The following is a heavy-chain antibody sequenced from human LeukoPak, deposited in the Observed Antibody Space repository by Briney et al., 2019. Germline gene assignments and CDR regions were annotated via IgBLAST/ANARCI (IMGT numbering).Heavy chain of an antibody. CDR1: VFTFWHHH. D-gene: IGHD6-19*01. CDR2: SRNKVNSYTT. V-gene: IGHV3-72*01. Sequence: PGVPLTLPCAASVFTFWHHHIDGLPRSRGGAGEGVVRSRNKVNSYTTEYAASVKGRFSISRDVSKNLPYLQMNSLKTEDTAAYFCARVSLVVAGDYCYYVDVWGTGTTVTVSS. CDR3: ARVSLVVAGDYCYYVDV. J-gene: IGHJ6*03.